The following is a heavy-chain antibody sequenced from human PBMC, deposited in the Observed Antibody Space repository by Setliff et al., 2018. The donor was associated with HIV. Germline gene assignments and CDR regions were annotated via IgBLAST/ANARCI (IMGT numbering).Heavy chain of an antibody. Sequence: ASVKVSCKGSGYTFVDFYMHWVKEAPGRGLEWMGRIDPEDGETIYAENFQGRVTITADTSTDTVYMEVSSLISDDTAVYYCATDRGAIEDGRRFYYMDVWSKGTTVTVSS. CDR2: IDPEDGET. CDR1: GYTFVDFY. CDR3: ATDRGAIEDGRRFYYMDV. D-gene: IGHD2-2*02. J-gene: IGHJ6*03. V-gene: IGHV1-69-2*01.